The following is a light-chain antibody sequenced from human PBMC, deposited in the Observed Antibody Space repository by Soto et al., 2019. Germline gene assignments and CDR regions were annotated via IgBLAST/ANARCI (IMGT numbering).Light chain of an antibody. V-gene: IGKV3-15*01. Sequence: EIVLTQSPGTLSLSPGERANLSCRASQSVGNNVAWYQQKPGQAPRLLIHGASTRATGIPARFSGSGSGTDFTLTISSLQSEDFAVYYCQQHDDWPRTFGQGTKVDIK. J-gene: IGKJ1*01. CDR1: QSVGNN. CDR3: QQHDDWPRT. CDR2: GAS.